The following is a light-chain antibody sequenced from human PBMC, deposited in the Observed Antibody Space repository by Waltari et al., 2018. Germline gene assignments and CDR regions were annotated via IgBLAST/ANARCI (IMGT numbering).Light chain of an antibody. V-gene: IGLV7-46*01. J-gene: IGLJ3*02. Sequence: QAVVPQEPSLTVSPGGTVTLTCGSSIGAVTNGHSPYWFQQKPGQAPRTLIYDTTDRHSWTPARFSGSLFGGKAALTLSGAQPEDEADYSCFLSYNGDRVFGGGTKLTVL. CDR3: FLSYNGDRV. CDR2: DTT. CDR1: IGAVTNGHS.